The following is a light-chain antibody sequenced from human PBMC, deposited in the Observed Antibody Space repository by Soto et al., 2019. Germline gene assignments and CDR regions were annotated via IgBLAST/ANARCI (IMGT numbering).Light chain of an antibody. V-gene: IGLV2-14*01. Sequence: QSALTQPASVSGSPGQSITISCTGTSSDVGGYNYGSCYQQHPGKGPKLRIYDVSNRPSGVSNRFSGSKSGITASLTISGLQAEDEADYYCSSYTSSSTVVFGGGTKLTVL. CDR1: SSDVGGYNY. CDR2: DVS. J-gene: IGLJ2*01. CDR3: SSYTSSSTVV.